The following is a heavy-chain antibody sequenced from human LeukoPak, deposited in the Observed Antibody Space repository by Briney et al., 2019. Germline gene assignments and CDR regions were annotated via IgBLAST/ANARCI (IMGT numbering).Heavy chain of an antibody. J-gene: IGHJ4*02. D-gene: IGHD6-6*01. CDR1: GFTFSDYY. CDR3: AKDASSAAPIDY. CDR2: ISYDGNNR. Sequence: PGGSLRLSCAASGFTFSDYYMSWVRQAPGKGLEWVAVISYDGNNRDYADSVKGRFTISRDNSKNTLYLQMNSLRAEDTAVYYCAKDASSAAPIDYWGQGTLVTVSS. V-gene: IGHV3-30*18.